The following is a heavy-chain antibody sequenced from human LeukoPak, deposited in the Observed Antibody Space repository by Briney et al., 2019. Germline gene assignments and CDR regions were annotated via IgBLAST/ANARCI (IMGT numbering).Heavy chain of an antibody. Sequence: ASVKVSCKVSGYTLTELSMHWVRQAPGKGLEWMGGFDPEDGETTYAQKFQGRVTMTEDTSTDIAYMELSSLRSEDTAVYYCAADKETQLALDYWGQGTLVTVSS. D-gene: IGHD3-3*02. CDR1: GYTLTELS. CDR2: FDPEDGET. J-gene: IGHJ4*02. V-gene: IGHV1-24*01. CDR3: AADKETQLALDY.